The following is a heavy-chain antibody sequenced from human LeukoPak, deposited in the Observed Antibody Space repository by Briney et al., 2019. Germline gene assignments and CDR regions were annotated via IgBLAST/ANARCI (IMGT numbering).Heavy chain of an antibody. D-gene: IGHD3-22*01. CDR1: GGTFSSYA. Sequence: SVKVSCKASGGTFSSYAISWVRQAPGQGLEWMGGIIPIFGTANYAQKFQGRVTITADESTSTAYMELSSLRSGDTAVYYCARDSWDSSGYYLNWFDPWGQGTLVTVSS. CDR2: IIPIFGTA. CDR3: ARDSWDSSGYYLNWFDP. V-gene: IGHV1-69*13. J-gene: IGHJ5*02.